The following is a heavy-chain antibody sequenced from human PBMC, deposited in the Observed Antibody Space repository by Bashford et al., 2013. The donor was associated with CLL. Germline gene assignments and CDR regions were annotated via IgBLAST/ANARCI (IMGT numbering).Heavy chain of an antibody. D-gene: IGHD1-1*01. CDR2: IYPGDSDT. CDR1: GYSFTSYW. Sequence: GESLKISCKGSGYSFTSYWIGWVRQMPGKGLEWMGIIYPGDSDTRYSPSFQGQVTVSADKSISTAYLQWSDSRTPYDTAMLTSLRRRNVPPILRRRRSALVKLSRNYYYY. V-gene: IGHV5-51*01. CDR3: LRRRNVPPILRRRRSALVKLSRNYYYY. J-gene: IGHJ6*01.